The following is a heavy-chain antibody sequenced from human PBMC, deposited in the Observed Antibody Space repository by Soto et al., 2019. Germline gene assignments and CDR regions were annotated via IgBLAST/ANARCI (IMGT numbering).Heavy chain of an antibody. CDR1: GGSMRNYF. CDR2: IHYSGTT. V-gene: IGHV4-59*01. D-gene: IGHD2-21*01. J-gene: IGHJ4*02. Sequence: KTSETLSLTCTVSGGSMRNYFWTWIRQPPGKGLEWIGYIHYSGTTSFFPSYNPPLRSRVTISEDTSKNQFSLKLLSVTTADTAVYFCAAGEARSRNLAPYYLDFWGQGTLVTVSS. CDR3: AAGEARSRNLAPYYLDF.